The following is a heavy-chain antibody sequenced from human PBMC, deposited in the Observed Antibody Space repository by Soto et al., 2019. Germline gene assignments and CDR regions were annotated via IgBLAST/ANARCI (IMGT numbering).Heavy chain of an antibody. CDR1: GDSISSYY. CDR2: IYYSGST. J-gene: IGHJ4*02. D-gene: IGHD3-10*01. Sequence: QVQLQESGPGLVKPSETLSLTCSVSGDSISSYYWNWIRQPPGKGLEWIGYIYYSGSTDFNPSLKGRVTMSLDTSENQFALKVNSVPAADTAVYYCASSLGSSDYWGRGILVTVSS. V-gene: IGHV4-59*08. CDR3: ASSLGSSDY.